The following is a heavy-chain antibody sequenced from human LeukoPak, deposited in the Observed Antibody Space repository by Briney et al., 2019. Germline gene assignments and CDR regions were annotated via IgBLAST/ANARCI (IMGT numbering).Heavy chain of an antibody. CDR1: GFPFSSYA. Sequence: GGSLRLSCAASGFPFSSYAMSWLRQAPGKGLEWVSGISGSGGSTYYADSVKGRFTISRDNSKKTLYLQMSSLRAEDAAVYYCAKAGSGWYYSFDSWGQGTLVTVSS. V-gene: IGHV3-23*01. D-gene: IGHD6-19*01. CDR2: ISGSGGST. J-gene: IGHJ4*02. CDR3: AKAGSGWYYSFDS.